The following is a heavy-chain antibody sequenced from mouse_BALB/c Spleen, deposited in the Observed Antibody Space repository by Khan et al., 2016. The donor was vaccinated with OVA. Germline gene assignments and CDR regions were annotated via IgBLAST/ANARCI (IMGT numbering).Heavy chain of an antibody. J-gene: IGHJ2*01. V-gene: IGHV13-2*02. CDR1: GFTFSYYR. D-gene: IGHD1-1*01. CDR2: ITVKSDNSGA. Sequence: VQLVETGGGLVRPGNSLKLSCVTSGFTFSYYRMHWLRQFPGKRLEWIAVITVKSDNSGANYAESVTGRFTISRDASKSSVYLQMNRLREEYTATDEWSRGGDDYGTPFDYWGQGTTLTVSS. CDR3: SRGGDDYGTPFDY.